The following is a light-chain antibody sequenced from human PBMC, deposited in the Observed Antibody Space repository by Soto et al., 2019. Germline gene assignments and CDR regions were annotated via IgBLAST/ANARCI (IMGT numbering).Light chain of an antibody. CDR1: QSVSSL. Sequence: EIVLTQSPATLSLSPGERATLSCRASQSVSSLLAWYQQKSGQPPRLLISDASNRATGVPARFSGSGSGTDFTLIISSLEPEDFAVYYCYQYYTAATFGPGTKVEIK. CDR3: YQYYTAAT. V-gene: IGKV3-11*01. J-gene: IGKJ4*01. CDR2: DAS.